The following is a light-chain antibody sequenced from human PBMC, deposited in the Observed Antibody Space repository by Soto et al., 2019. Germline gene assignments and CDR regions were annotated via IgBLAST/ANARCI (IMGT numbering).Light chain of an antibody. CDR3: QQHGSSPLT. Sequence: EIVLTQSPCTLSLSPGERATLSCRASQSVNSNYLAWYQQKPGQAPRLLIYGISKRATDIPDRFSGSGSGTDFTLTISRVEPEDFAVYYCQQHGSSPLTFGGGTKVDIK. CDR1: QSVNSNY. V-gene: IGKV3-20*01. J-gene: IGKJ4*01. CDR2: GIS.